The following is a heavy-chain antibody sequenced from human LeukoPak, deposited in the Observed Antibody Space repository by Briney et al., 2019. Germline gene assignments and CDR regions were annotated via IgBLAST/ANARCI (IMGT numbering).Heavy chain of an antibody. V-gene: IGHV3-7*01. J-gene: IGHJ3*02. CDR3: ARDLKRRVYYDSSGSDDAFDI. CDR2: IKQDGSEK. Sequence: GGSLRLSCAASGFTFSTYWMSWVRQAPGKGLEWVANIKQDGSEKYYVDPVKGRFTISRDNAKNSLYLQMNSLRAEDTAVYYCARDLKRRVYYDSSGSDDAFDIWGQGTMVTVSS. D-gene: IGHD3-22*01. CDR1: GFTFSTYW.